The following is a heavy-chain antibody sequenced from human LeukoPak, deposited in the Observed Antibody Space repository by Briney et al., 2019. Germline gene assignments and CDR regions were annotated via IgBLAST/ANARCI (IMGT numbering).Heavy chain of an antibody. V-gene: IGHV3-66*01. Sequence: GGSLRLSCAASGITVSNNHITWVRQAPGKGLEWVSFIYSDGSAYYADSVKARFTISRDNSKTTVYLQMNSLRVDDTAVYYCFNYANWGQGTLVTVSS. CDR1: GITVSNNH. D-gene: IGHD3-16*01. CDR2: IYSDGSA. CDR3: FNYAN. J-gene: IGHJ4*02.